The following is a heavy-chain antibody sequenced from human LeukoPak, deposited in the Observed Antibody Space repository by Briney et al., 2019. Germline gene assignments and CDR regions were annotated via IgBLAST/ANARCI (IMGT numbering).Heavy chain of an antibody. D-gene: IGHD2-2*01. Sequence: ASVKVSCKASGYTFTSYYMHWVRQAPGQGLEWMGIINPSGGSTSYAQKFQGRVTMTRDTSTSTVYMELSSLRSEDTAVYYRARETDIVVVPAASERWFDPWGQGTLVTVSS. CDR1: GYTFTSYY. V-gene: IGHV1-46*03. CDR2: INPSGGST. CDR3: ARETDIVVVPAASERWFDP. J-gene: IGHJ5*02.